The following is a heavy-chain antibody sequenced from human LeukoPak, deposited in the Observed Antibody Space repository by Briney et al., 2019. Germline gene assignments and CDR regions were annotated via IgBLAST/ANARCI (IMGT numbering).Heavy chain of an antibody. CDR2: IDYRGTT. CDR1: GGSVGSTTYY. D-gene: IGHD5-12*01. V-gene: IGHV4-39*01. CDR3: ARVAYSRYDSIY. Sequence: PSETLSLTCTVSGGSVGSTTYYWGWIRQPPGKGLEWIGHIDYRGTTYYNPSLNSRVTISADTSKNQFSLKLSSVTAADTAVYYCARVAYSRYDSIYWGQGTLVTVSS. J-gene: IGHJ4*02.